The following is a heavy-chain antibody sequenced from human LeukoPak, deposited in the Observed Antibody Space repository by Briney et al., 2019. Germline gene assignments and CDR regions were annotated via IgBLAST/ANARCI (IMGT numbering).Heavy chain of an antibody. V-gene: IGHV3-23*01. CDR1: GFTFSTYA. J-gene: IGHJ4*02. CDR2: IKGSGGDP. CDR3: ARGGHDFNPFYW. D-gene: IGHD2-21*02. Sequence: GGSLRLSCAGSGFTFSTYAMGWVRQAPGKGLEWVSSIKGSGGDPFYADSVKGRFTISRDNSKNTLFLQLNSLRAEDSAVYYCARGGHDFNPFYWWGQGTLVTVSS.